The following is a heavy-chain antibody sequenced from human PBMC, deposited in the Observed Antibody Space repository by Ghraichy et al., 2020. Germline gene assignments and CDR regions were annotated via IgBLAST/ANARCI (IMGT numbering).Heavy chain of an antibody. D-gene: IGHD6-19*01. Sequence: GGSLRLSCAASGFTFSSYAMHWVRQAPGKGLEYVSAISSNGGSTYYANSVKGRFTISRDNSKNTLYLQMGSLRAEDMAVYYCARVVSSGWYYFDYWGQGTLVTVSS. CDR3: ARVVSSGWYYFDY. V-gene: IGHV3-64*01. CDR2: ISSNGGST. CDR1: GFTFSSYA. J-gene: IGHJ4*02.